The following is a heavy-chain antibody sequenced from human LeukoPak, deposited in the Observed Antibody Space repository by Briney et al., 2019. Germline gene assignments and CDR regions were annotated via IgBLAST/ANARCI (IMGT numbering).Heavy chain of an antibody. CDR3: ARDWPKRYSGSYFDY. D-gene: IGHD1-26*01. J-gene: IGHJ4*02. V-gene: IGHV4-30-2*01. CDR1: GGSISSGGYY. CDR2: IQDGGST. Sequence: SETLSLTCTVSGGSISSGGYYWSWIRQPPGKGLEWIGFIQDGGSTSYNSSLKSRVAISVDRSKNQFSLTLSSVTAADTAIYYCARDWPKRYSGSYFDYWGQGTLVTVSS.